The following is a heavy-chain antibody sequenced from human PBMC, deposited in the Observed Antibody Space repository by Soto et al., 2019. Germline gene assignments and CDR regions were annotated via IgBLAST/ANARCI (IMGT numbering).Heavy chain of an antibody. J-gene: IGHJ2*01. Sequence: QDQLVQSGAEVKKPGSSVKVSCKAFGGPFSSHTFSWLRQAPGQGLEWMGRIIPALGTTTYAQKFQGRVTITADESVTTVYMELNSLRTEDTDVYYCARPDFGDYWYFDLWGRGTLVTVSS. CDR3: ARPDFGDYWYFDL. CDR1: GGPFSSHT. V-gene: IGHV1-69*08. D-gene: IGHD4-17*01. CDR2: IIPALGTT.